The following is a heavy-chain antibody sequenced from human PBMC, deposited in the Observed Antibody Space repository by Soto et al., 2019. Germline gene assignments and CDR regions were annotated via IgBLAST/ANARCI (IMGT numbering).Heavy chain of an antibody. CDR3: AATDYYYYYGMDV. CDR1: GGSISSYY. Sequence: QVQLQESGPGLVKPSETLSLTCTVSGGSISSYYWSWIRQPPGKGLEWIGYIYYSGSTNYNPSLNSRDTMSVDTSKNQCSLKQSSVTAADTAVYDCAATDYYYYYGMDVWGQGTTVTVSS. J-gene: IGHJ6*02. V-gene: IGHV4-59*01. CDR2: IYYSGST.